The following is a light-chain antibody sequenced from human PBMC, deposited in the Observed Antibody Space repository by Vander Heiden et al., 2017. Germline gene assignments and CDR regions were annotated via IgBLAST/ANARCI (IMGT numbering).Light chain of an antibody. CDR1: SSDVGGYNY. Sequence: QSALTQPASASGSPGQSITISCPGTSSDVGGYNYVSWYQHHPGKAPKHMIEEGRNRPSGVSNRFSGSKSGNTASLTISGLQAEDEADYYCSSYTSSSTPVFGTGTKVTVL. CDR2: EGR. V-gene: IGLV2-14*01. J-gene: IGLJ1*01. CDR3: SSYTSSSTPV.